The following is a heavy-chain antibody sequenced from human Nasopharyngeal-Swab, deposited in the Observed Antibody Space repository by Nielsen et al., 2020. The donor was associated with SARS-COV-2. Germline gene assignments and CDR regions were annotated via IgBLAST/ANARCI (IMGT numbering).Heavy chain of an antibody. D-gene: IGHD3-3*01. CDR1: GFTFDDYA. CDR2: ISWNSGSI. Sequence: SLKISCAASGFTFDDYAMHWVRQAPGKGLEWVSGISWNSGSIGYADSVKGRFTISRDNAKNSLYLQMNSLRAEDTALYYCAKDIGVAGVGYYYGMDVWGQGTTVTVSS. CDR3: AKDIGVAGVGYYYGMDV. J-gene: IGHJ6*02. V-gene: IGHV3-9*01.